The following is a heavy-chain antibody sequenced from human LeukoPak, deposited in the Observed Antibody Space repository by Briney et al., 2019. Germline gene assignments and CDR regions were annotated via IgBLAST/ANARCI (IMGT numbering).Heavy chain of an antibody. J-gene: IGHJ4*02. D-gene: IGHD3-22*01. Sequence: GESLKISCKASEYSFTSYWIGWVRQMPGKGLEGLGIIYPGDSDTRYSPSFQGQVTISADKSISTAYLQWSSLKASDTAMYYCARLDSSGYYSPIDCWGQGTLVTVSS. CDR2: IYPGDSDT. V-gene: IGHV5-51*01. CDR3: ARLDSSGYYSPIDC. CDR1: EYSFTSYW.